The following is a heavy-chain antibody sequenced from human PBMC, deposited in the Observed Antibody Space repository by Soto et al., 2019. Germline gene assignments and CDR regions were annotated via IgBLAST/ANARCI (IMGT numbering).Heavy chain of an antibody. J-gene: IGHJ6*02. Sequence: QVQLQESGPGLVKPSQTLSLTCTVSGGSISSGGYYWSWIRQHPGKGLEWIGYIYYSGGTYYNPSLKSRVTISVDTSKNQFSLKLSSVTAADTAVYYCARYLQRGYSYGSYGMDVWGQGTTVTVSS. D-gene: IGHD5-18*01. CDR1: GGSISSGGYY. CDR3: ARYLQRGYSYGSYGMDV. V-gene: IGHV4-31*03. CDR2: IYYSGGT.